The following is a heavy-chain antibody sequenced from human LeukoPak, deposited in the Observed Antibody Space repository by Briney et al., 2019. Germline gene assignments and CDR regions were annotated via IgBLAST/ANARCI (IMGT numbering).Heavy chain of an antibody. CDR2: ISYDGGNK. CDR3: AKAIAAAGLDY. D-gene: IGHD6-13*01. J-gene: IGHJ4*02. CDR1: GFTFSSYG. V-gene: IGHV3-30*18. Sequence: PGGSLRLSCAASGFTFSSYGMHWVRQAPGEGLEWVAVISYDGGNKYYADSVKGRFTISRDNSKNTLYLQMNSLRAEDTAVYYCAKAIAAAGLDYWGQGTLVTVSS.